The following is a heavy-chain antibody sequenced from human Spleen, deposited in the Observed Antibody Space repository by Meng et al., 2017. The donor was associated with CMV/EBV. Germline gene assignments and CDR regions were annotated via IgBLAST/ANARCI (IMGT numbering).Heavy chain of an antibody. CDR3: VKGGGEKVTFDAMDV. Sequence: GGSLRLSCAASGFTSDDFAMHWVRQSPGEGLEWVSGISGNSGFIGYADSVKGRFTISRDNARKSLSLEINPLRVEDTALYYCVKGGGEKVTFDAMDVWGQGTTVTVSS. J-gene: IGHJ6*02. CDR2: ISGNSGFI. D-gene: IGHD2-21*02. CDR1: GFTSDDFA. V-gene: IGHV3-9*02.